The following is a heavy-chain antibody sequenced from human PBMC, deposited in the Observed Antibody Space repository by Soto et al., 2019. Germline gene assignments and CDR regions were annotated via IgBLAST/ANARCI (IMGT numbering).Heavy chain of an antibody. D-gene: IGHD2-2*01. CDR3: ARKRIVVVPAAIDYYGMDV. Sequence: PGESLKISCXGSGYSFTSYWISWVRQMPGKGLEWMGRIDPSDSYTNYSPSFQGHVTISADKSISTAYLQWSSLKASDTAMYYCARKRIVVVPAAIDYYGMDVWGQGTTVTVSS. CDR1: GYSFTSYW. CDR2: IDPSDSYT. V-gene: IGHV5-10-1*01. J-gene: IGHJ6*02.